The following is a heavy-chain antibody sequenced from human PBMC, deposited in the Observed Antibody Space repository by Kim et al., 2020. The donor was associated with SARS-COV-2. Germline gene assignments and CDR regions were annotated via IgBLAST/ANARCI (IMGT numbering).Heavy chain of an antibody. CDR3: ANPGDSPLLPVQP. V-gene: IGHV4-34*01. J-gene: IGHJ1*01. Sequence: YTPSLKSRVTIAGATSKTQFHLKMSSVTAADTAVYYCANPGDSPLLPVQPWGQGTLVTVSS. D-gene: IGHD2-15*01.